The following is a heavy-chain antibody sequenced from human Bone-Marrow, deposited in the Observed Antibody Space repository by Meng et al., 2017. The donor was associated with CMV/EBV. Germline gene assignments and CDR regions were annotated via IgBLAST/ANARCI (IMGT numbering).Heavy chain of an antibody. CDR2: ISSGSNTI. J-gene: IGHJ4*02. V-gene: IGHV3-48*04. Sequence: ETLSLTCAASGFTFSSYSMNWVRQAPGKGLEWVSYISSGSNTIYYADSVKGRFTVSRDNAKNSLYLQMNSLRAEDTAVYYCARGGGRYSGDYWGQGTLVTVSS. CDR3: ARGGGRYSGDY. CDR1: GFTFSSYS. D-gene: IGHD1-26*01.